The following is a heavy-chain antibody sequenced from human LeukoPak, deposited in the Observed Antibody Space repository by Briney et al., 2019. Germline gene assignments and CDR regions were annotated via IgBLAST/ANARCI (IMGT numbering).Heavy chain of an antibody. D-gene: IGHD6-13*01. J-gene: IGHJ1*01. CDR1: GGTFSNYA. CDR3: AREYSSSSWTKQYFQH. Sequence: GASVKVSCKASGGTFSNYAISWVRQAPGQGLEWMGGIIPIFGTANYAQKFQGRVTITADESTSTAYMELSSLRSEDTAVYYCAREYSSSSWTKQYFQHWGQGTLVTVSS. V-gene: IGHV1-69*13. CDR2: IIPIFGTA.